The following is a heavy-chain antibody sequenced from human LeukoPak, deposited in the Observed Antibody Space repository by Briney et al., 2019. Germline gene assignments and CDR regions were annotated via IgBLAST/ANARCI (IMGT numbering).Heavy chain of an antibody. CDR3: AKALRITMIVVVPDY. V-gene: IGHV3-30*18. D-gene: IGHD3-22*01. Sequence: GGSLRLSCTASGFTFNNYGMHWVRQAPGKGLEWVAVISYDGSNKDYADSVKGRFTISRDNSKNTLYLQMNSLRAEDTAVYFCAKALRITMIVVVPDYWGQGTLVTVSS. CDR1: GFTFNNYG. CDR2: ISYDGSNK. J-gene: IGHJ4*02.